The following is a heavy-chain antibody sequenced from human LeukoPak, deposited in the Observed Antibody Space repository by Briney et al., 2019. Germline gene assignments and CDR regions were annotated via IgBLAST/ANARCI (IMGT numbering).Heavy chain of an antibody. CDR3: AHKGRGSGSFNM. J-gene: IGHJ4*02. D-gene: IGHD3-10*01. CDR1: GFSLRTTGVG. Sequence: ASGPTLVKPTQTRTLTCTFSGFSLRTTGVGVAWIRQPPGKALEWLAVIYWNNDKSYSPSLKSRLTITKDTAKNQVVRIMTDMDPVDTATYYCAHKGRGSGSFNMWGQGTLVPVSS. V-gene: IGHV2-5*01. CDR2: IYWNNDK.